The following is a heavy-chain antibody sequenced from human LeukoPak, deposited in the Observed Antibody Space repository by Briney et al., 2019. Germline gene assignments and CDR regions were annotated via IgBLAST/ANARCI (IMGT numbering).Heavy chain of an antibody. Sequence: PGGSLRLSCVASGFTFSSYAMSWVRQAPGKGLEWVSAISGSGGSTYYADSVKGRFTISRDNSKNTLYLQMNSLRAEDTAVYYCAKDPPSSSGQSYYFDYWGQGTLVTVSS. CDR1: GFTFSSYA. CDR2: ISGSGGST. V-gene: IGHV3-23*01. J-gene: IGHJ4*02. CDR3: AKDPPSSSGQSYYFDY. D-gene: IGHD3-22*01.